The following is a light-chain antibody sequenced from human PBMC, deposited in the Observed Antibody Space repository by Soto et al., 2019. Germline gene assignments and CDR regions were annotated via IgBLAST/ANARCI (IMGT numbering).Light chain of an antibody. CDR3: QQINSTPRT. Sequence: SASVREKVSITGGTSHSISSYLKWYQQKPGKGPKVLIYAASSLQCGVPSRVSGSGTWTDFTLTISRFQPEDFASYYCQQINSTPRTSVQGTKVDIK. CDR1: HSISSY. J-gene: IGKJ2*02. CDR2: AAS. V-gene: IGKV1-39*01.